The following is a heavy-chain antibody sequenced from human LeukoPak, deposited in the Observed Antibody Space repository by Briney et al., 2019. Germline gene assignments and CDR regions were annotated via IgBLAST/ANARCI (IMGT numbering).Heavy chain of an antibody. CDR1: GFTFSSYA. D-gene: IGHD3-10*01. J-gene: IGHJ4*02. Sequence: AGGSLRLSCAASGFTFSSYAMSWVRQAPGKALEWVSVISASGAGGTYYADSVKGRFTISRDNSKNTLYLQMNSLRAEDTAVYYCAKEGIRGSGSYYNVKDYWGQGTLVTVSS. CDR3: AKEGIRGSGSYYNVKDY. CDR2: ISASGAGGT. V-gene: IGHV3-23*01.